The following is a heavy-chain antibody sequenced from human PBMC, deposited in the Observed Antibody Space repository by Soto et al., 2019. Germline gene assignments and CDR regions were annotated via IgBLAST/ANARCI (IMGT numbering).Heavy chain of an antibody. Sequence: QITLKESGPTLVKPTQTLTLTCTFSGFSLRNSGLGVGWIRQPPGKALEWLAFIYWDDDRRYSPSLKSRLTITKDTSKHQVVLTTNNMDPVDTPTYYCAHRATLGSRWDRGYLDYWGQGTLVTVSS. D-gene: IGHD6-13*01. CDR2: IYWDDDR. V-gene: IGHV2-5*02. CDR3: AHRATLGSRWDRGYLDY. J-gene: IGHJ4*02. CDR1: GFSLRNSGLG.